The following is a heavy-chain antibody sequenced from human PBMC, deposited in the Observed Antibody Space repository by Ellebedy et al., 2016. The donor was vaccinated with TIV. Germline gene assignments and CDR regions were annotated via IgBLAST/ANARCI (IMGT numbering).Heavy chain of an antibody. CDR2: INPNSGGT. CDR1: GYTFTGYY. J-gene: IGHJ3*02. D-gene: IGHD3-22*01. CDR3: ARSYYYDSSGSDAFDI. Sequence: ASVKVSCKASGYTFTGYYMHWVRQAPGQGLEWMGWINPNSGGTNYAQKFQGWVTVTRDTSISTAYMELSRLRSDDTAVYYCARSYYYDSSGSDAFDIWGQGTMVTVSS. V-gene: IGHV1-2*04.